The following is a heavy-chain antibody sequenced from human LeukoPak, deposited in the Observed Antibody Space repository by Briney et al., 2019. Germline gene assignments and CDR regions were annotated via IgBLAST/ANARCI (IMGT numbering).Heavy chain of an antibody. J-gene: IGHJ6*04. CDR1: GSTFSSYG. CDR2: ISGNGGST. D-gene: IGHD3-10*02. CDR3: AELGITMIGGV. Sequence: GGSLRLSCAASGSTFSSYGMSWVRQAPGKGLEWVSAISGNGGSTYYADSVKGRFAISRDTAKNPLYLQMNSLRAEDTAVYYCAELGITMIGGVWGKGTTVTISS. V-gene: IGHV3-23*01.